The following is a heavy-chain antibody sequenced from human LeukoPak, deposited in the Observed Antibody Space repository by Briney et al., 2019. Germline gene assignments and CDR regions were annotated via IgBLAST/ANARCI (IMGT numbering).Heavy chain of an antibody. D-gene: IGHD2-15*01. V-gene: IGHV1-18*01. CDR1: GYTFTSYG. J-gene: IGHJ4*02. CDR2: ISAYNGNT. Sequence: ASVKVSCKASGYTFTSYGISCVRQAPGQGLEWMGWISAYNGNTNYAQKLQGRVTMTTDTSTSTAYMELRRLRSDDTAVYYCARDCSGGSCYNNFDYWGQGTLVTVSS. CDR3: ARDCSGGSCYNNFDY.